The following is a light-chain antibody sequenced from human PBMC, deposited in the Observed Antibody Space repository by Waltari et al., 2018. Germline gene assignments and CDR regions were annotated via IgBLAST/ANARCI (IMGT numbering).Light chain of an antibody. CDR1: SGAVGANNY. CDR2: DVA. V-gene: IGLV2-11*01. J-gene: IGLJ3*02. Sequence: QSALTQPRSVSASPGQSVTISCARTSGAVGANNYATWYQHHPGKAPTVAIYDVARRPSGVPDRFTGSRSGNTASLTISGLQADDEADYYCCSYAGSYTWVFGGGTRLTVL. CDR3: CSYAGSYTWV.